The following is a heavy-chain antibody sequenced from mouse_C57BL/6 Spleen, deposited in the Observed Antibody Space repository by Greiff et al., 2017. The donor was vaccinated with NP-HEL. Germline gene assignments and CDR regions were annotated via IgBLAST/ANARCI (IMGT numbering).Heavy chain of an antibody. D-gene: IGHD2-5*01. CDR2: ISYDGSN. CDR3: ASTYYSNYGGGDY. V-gene: IGHV3-6*01. Sequence: EVKLMESGPGLVKPSQSLSLTCSVTGYSITSGYYWNWIRQFPGNKLAWMGYISYDGSNNYNPSLKNRISITRDTSKNQFFLKLNSVTTEDTATYYCASTYYSNYGGGDYWGQGTTLTVSA. CDR1: GYSITSGYY. J-gene: IGHJ2*01.